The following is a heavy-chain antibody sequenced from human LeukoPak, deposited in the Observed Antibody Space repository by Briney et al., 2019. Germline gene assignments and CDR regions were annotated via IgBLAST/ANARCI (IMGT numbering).Heavy chain of an antibody. V-gene: IGHV3-23*01. D-gene: IGHD3-16*02. CDR3: AKLDYDYVWGSYRYTDKNWFDP. J-gene: IGHJ5*02. CDR1: GFTFSSYA. CDR2: ISGSGGST. Sequence: GGSLRLSCAASGFTFSSYAMSWVRQAPGKGLEWVSAISGSGGSTYYADSVKGRFTIPRDNSKNTLYLQMNSLRAEDTAVYYCAKLDYDYVWGSYRYTDKNWFDPWGQGTLVTVSS.